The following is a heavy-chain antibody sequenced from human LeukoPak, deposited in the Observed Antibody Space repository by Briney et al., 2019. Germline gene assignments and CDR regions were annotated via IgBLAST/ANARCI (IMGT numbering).Heavy chain of an antibody. V-gene: IGHV3-23*01. CDR2: ISGSGGST. CDR3: AKSHYGSGSYYFDY. Sequence: GGSLRLSCAASGFTFSSYSMNWVRQAPGKGLEWVSAISGSGGSTYYADSVKGRFTISRDNSKNTLYLQMNSLRAEDTAVYYCAKSHYGSGSYYFDYWGQGTLVTVSS. CDR1: GFTFSSYS. D-gene: IGHD3-10*01. J-gene: IGHJ4*02.